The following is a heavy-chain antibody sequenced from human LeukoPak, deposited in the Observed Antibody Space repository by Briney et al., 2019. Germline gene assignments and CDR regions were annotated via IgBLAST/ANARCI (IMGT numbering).Heavy chain of an antibody. D-gene: IGHD2-2*01. V-gene: IGHV3-23*01. CDR3: AKHWSYCSTTSCFFNYYYYYMDV. CDR2: IGVSGSP. CDR1: GFTFSSCA. J-gene: IGHJ6*03. Sequence: GGSLRLSCAASGFTFSSCAMTWVRQAPGKGLEWVSYIGVSGSPYYADSVKGRFTISRDNSKSTLYLQMNNLRAEDTAVYYCAKHWSYCSTTSCFFNYYYYYMDVWGKGTTVTVSS.